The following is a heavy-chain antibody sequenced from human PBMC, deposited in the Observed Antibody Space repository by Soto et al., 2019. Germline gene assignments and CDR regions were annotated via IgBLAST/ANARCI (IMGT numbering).Heavy chain of an antibody. CDR1: GFTFSSYG. V-gene: IGHV3-30*18. CDR3: AKEATHIVVVPAATYYYYYMDV. J-gene: IGHJ6*03. Sequence: GGSLRLSCAASGFTFSSYGMHWVRQAPGKGLEWVAVISYDGSNKYYADSVKGRFTISRDNSKNTLYLQMNSLRAEDTAVYYCAKEATHIVVVPAATYYYYYMDVWGKGTTVTVSS. CDR2: ISYDGSNK. D-gene: IGHD2-2*01.